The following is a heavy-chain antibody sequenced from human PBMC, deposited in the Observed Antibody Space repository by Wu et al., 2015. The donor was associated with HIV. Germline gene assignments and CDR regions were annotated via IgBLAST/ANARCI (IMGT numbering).Heavy chain of an antibody. V-gene: IGHV1-69*05. J-gene: IGHJ5*02. D-gene: IGHD3-3*02. CDR1: GGTFSSYA. Sequence: QVQLEQSGTEVKKPGSSVKVSCRASGGTFSSYAISWVRQAPGQGLEWMGGIIPIFGTANYAQKFQGRVTMTTDTSTSTAYMELRSLKSDDTAVYYCARDHIFGPNYFDPWGQGTLVTVSS. CDR3: ARDHIFGPNYFDP. CDR2: IIPIFGTA.